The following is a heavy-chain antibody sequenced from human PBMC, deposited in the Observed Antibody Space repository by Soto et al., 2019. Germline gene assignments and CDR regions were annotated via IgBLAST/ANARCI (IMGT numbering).Heavy chain of an antibody. D-gene: IGHD4-4*01. CDR1: GGTFSSYA. Sequence: SVKVSCKASGGTFSSYAISWVRQAPGQGLEWMGGIIPIFGTANYAQKFQGRVTITADESTSTAYMELSSLRSEDTAVYYCARVRDYGNPYFDYWGQGTLVTVSS. CDR2: IIPIFGTA. CDR3: ARVRDYGNPYFDY. V-gene: IGHV1-69*13. J-gene: IGHJ4*02.